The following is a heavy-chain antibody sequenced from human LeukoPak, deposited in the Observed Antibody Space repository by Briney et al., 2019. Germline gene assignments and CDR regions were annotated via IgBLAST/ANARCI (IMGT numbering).Heavy chain of an antibody. CDR2: IYYSGST. D-gene: IGHD2-2*01. Sequence: ASETLSLTCTVSGASIRGTSYYWAWIRQTPGKGLDWIGSIYYSGSTHYTTSLKSRITISVDTSKNQFSLRVSSVTAADTAVYYCARNSSSSNNGGVDYWGQGILVTVSS. V-gene: IGHV4-39*01. J-gene: IGHJ4*02. CDR1: GASIRGTSYY. CDR3: ARNSSSSNNGGVDY.